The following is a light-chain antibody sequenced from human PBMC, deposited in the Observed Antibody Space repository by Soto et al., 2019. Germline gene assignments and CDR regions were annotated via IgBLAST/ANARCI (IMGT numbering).Light chain of an antibody. V-gene: IGLV1-47*01. J-gene: IGLJ2*01. CDR1: SSNIGSSF. CDR3: AAWDDSLSGQGL. CDR2: RNN. Sequence: QSVLTQPPSASGTPGQRVTISCSGASSNIGSSFVYWYQQLPGTAPKLLIYRNNQRPSGVPDRFSGSKSGTSASLAISGLRSEDEADYDCAAWDDSLSGQGLFGGGTKLTVL.